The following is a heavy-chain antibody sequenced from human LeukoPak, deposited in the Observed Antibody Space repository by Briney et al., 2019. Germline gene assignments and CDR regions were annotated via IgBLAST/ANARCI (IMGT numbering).Heavy chain of an antibody. CDR2: INSDGSIT. CDR1: GFTFSNYW. J-gene: IGHJ4*02. V-gene: IGHV3-74*03. CDR3: ARGGYCSGGSCYRGFDS. D-gene: IGHD2-15*01. Sequence: GGSLRLSCAASGFTFSNYWMQWVRQAPGKGLVWVSRINSDGSITTYADSVKGRFTVSRDNAKNTLFLQMNSLRDEDTAVYYCARGGYCSGGSCYRGFDSWGQGTLVTVSS.